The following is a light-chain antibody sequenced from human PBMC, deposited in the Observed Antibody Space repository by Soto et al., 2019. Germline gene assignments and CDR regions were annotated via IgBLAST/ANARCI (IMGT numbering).Light chain of an antibody. J-gene: IGLJ3*02. CDR3: AAWDDSLSGTV. CDR1: SSNIGSNY. CDR2: KIN. Sequence: QSVLAQPPSASGTPGQRVTISCSGSSSNIGSNYIYWYQVLPGTAPKLLIYKINQRPSGVPDRFSVSKSGTSASLAISGLRSEDEADYYCAAWDDSLSGTVFGGGTKVTVL. V-gene: IGLV1-47*01.